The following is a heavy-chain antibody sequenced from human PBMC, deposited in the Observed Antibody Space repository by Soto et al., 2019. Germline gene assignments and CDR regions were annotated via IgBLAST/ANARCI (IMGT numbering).Heavy chain of an antibody. V-gene: IGHV4-30-4*01. Sequence: SETLSLTCTVSGGSISSGDYYWSWIRQPPGKGLEWIGYIYYSGSTYYNTSLKNRVTISVETSKKQFSLKLSSVTAADTAVYYCASTSYPNWFDPWGQGTLVTVSS. J-gene: IGHJ5*02. CDR3: ASTSYPNWFDP. D-gene: IGHD2-2*01. CDR2: IYYSGST. CDR1: GGSISSGDYY.